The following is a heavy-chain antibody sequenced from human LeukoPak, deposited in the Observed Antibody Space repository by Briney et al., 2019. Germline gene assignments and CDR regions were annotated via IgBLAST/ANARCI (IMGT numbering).Heavy chain of an antibody. D-gene: IGHD1-26*01. Sequence: PSETLSLTCTVSGGSISGSYWTWVRQPAGKGLERIGRIYSNEITNYNPSLKSRVTMSVDTSKNQFSLKLTSVTAADTAVDYCARGSGAATNEALDYWGQGTLVTVSS. V-gene: IGHV4-4*07. CDR1: GGSISGSY. J-gene: IGHJ4*02. CDR3: ARGSGAATNEALDY. CDR2: IYSNEIT.